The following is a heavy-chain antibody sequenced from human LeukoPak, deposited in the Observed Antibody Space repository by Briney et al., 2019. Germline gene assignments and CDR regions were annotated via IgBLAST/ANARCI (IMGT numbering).Heavy chain of an antibody. CDR1: GGSFSGYY. D-gene: IGHD1-14*01. Sequence: PSETLSLTCAVYGGSFSGYYWSWIRQPPGKGLEWIGEINHSGSTNYNPSLKSRVTISVDTSKNQFSLKLSSVTAADTAVYYCARGRATGGYGMDVWGQGITVTVSS. CDR3: ARGRATGGYGMDV. J-gene: IGHJ6*02. CDR2: INHSGST. V-gene: IGHV4-34*01.